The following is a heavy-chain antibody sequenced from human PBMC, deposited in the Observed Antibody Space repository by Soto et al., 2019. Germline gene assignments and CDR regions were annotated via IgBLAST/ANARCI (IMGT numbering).Heavy chain of an antibody. CDR2: INTDGSVT. J-gene: IGHJ4*02. D-gene: IGHD1-26*01. CDR1: GFTFSNFW. V-gene: IGHV3-74*01. Sequence: GGSLRLSCAGSGFTFSNFWMHWVRQAPGKGLVWVARINTDGSVTSHADSVKGRFTISGDNAKSTLYLQMTSLREEDSAIYYCARQTGLGATNYWGRGTLVTVSS. CDR3: ARQTGLGATNY.